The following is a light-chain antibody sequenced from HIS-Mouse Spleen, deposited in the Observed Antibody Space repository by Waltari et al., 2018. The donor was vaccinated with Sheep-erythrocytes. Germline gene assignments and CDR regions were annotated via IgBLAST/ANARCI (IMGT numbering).Light chain of an antibody. V-gene: IGLV3-1*01. CDR3: QAWDSGTVV. Sequence: SYELTQPPSVSVSPGQTASITCSGDNLGDKYACWYQQKPGHSPVLVIYQDSKRPSGIPERFSGSNSGNTATLTISGTQAMDEADYYCQAWDSGTVVFGGGTKLTVL. CDR2: QDS. J-gene: IGLJ2*01. CDR1: NLGDKY.